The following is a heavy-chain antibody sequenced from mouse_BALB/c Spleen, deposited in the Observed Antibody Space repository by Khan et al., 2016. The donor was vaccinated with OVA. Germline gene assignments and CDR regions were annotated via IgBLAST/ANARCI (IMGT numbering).Heavy chain of an antibody. Sequence: EVQLQQSGPDLVKPGASVKISCKASGYSFTLYYMSWVKQSHGKSLEWIGRVNPNTDNINYNQEFKGKDILTVDKSSNTAYMELRSLTSEYSAVYICARGYDFFASWGQGTLVTVSA. J-gene: IGHJ3*01. CDR2: VNPNTDNI. D-gene: IGHD2-14*01. CDR1: GYSFTLYY. CDR3: ARGYDFFAS. V-gene: IGHV1-26*01.